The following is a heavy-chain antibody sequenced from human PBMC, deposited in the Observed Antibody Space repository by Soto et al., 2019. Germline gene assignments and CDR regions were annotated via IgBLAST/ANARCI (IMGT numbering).Heavy chain of an antibody. Sequence: GGSLRLSCAASAFTFSSYAMSWVRQAPGKGLEWVSAISGGGGSTYYADSVKGRFTISRDNSKNTLYLQMNSLRVEDTAVYYCAKELSSGYYYFDYWGQGTRVTVSS. J-gene: IGHJ4*02. CDR3: AKELSSGYYYFDY. CDR1: AFTFSSYA. D-gene: IGHD6-19*01. CDR2: ISGGGGST. V-gene: IGHV3-23*01.